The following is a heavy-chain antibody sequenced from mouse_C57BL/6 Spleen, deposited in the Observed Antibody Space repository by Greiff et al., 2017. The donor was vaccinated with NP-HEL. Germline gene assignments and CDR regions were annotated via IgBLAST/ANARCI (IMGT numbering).Heavy chain of an antibody. J-gene: IGHJ2*01. CDR3: AYYSNYEDY. D-gene: IGHD2-5*01. V-gene: IGHV1-81*01. CDR2: IYPRSGNT. Sequence: VMLVESGAELARPGASVKLSCKASGYTFTSYGISWVKQRTGQGLEWIGEIYPRSGNTYYNEKFKGKATLTADKSSSTAYMELRSLTSEDSAVYFCAYYSNYEDYWGQGTTLTVSS. CDR1: GYTFTSYG.